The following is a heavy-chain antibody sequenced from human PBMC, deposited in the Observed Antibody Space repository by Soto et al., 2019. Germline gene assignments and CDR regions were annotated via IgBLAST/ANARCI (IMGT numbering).Heavy chain of an antibody. CDR3: TRGNYYGVDV. J-gene: IGHJ6*02. CDR2: INSDGSTT. V-gene: IGHV3-74*01. CDR1: GFTFSNYF. Sequence: EVQLVESGGNLVQPGGSLRLSCAASGFTFSNYFMHWVRQAPGKGLVWVSRINSDGSTTSYADSVKGRFTISRDNSKNTLYLQMNSLRAEDTAVYYCTRGNYYGVDVWGQGTTVTVSS.